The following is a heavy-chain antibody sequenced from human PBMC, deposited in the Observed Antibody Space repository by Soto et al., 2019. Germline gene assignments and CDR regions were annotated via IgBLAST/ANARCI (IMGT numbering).Heavy chain of an antibody. Sequence: ASVKVSCKTSGYSFTSYTMHWVRQAPGQRLEWLGWINAGSGHTKYSQKFQGRVTISRDTSASTAYIDLSSLRSEDTAVYYCTREGGYTSSWPYWGQGTLVNVSS. V-gene: IGHV1-3*01. D-gene: IGHD6-13*01. CDR3: TREGGYTSSWPY. CDR1: GYSFTSYT. CDR2: INAGSGHT. J-gene: IGHJ4*02.